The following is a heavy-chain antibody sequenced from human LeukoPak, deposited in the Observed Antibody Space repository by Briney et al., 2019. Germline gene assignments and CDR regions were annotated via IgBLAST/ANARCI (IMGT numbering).Heavy chain of an antibody. CDR3: ATVPYTSSLSVKNNWFDP. J-gene: IGHJ5*02. CDR1: GYTFTSYY. Sequence: ASVKVSCKASGYTFTSYYMHWVRQAPGQGLEWMGIINPSGGSTSYAQKFQGRVTMTEDTSTDTAYMELSSLRSEDTAVYYCATVPYTSSLSVKNNWFDPWGQGAPVTVSS. V-gene: IGHV1-46*01. CDR2: INPSGGST. D-gene: IGHD6-13*01.